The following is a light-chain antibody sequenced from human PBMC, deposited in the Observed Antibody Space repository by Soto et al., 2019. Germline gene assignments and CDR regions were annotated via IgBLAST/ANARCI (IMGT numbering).Light chain of an antibody. Sequence: QSALTQSASVSGSPGQSITISWTGTISDVGNYNYVSWYQQHPGEVPKLIIFNVNNRPSGVSNRFSGSKSGNTASLTISGLQAEDEADYYCSSFTSSTTYVFGTGTKVTVL. V-gene: IGLV2-14*01. CDR1: ISDVGNYNY. CDR3: SSFTSSTTYV. CDR2: NVN. J-gene: IGLJ1*01.